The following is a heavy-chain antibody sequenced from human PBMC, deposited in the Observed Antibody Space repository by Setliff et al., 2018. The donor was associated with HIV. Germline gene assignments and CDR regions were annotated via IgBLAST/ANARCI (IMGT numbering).Heavy chain of an antibody. CDR1: GGTFSSYA. Sequence: SVKVSCKASGGTFSSYAISWVRQAPGQGLDWMGGIIPVFGTTNYAQKFQGRVTITADESTSTAYMELSSLRSEDTSVYYCARGGVYYYDSSGWSMDYWGQGTLVTVSS. J-gene: IGHJ4*02. CDR3: ARGGVYYYDSSGWSMDY. CDR2: IIPVFGTT. D-gene: IGHD3-22*01. V-gene: IGHV1-69*13.